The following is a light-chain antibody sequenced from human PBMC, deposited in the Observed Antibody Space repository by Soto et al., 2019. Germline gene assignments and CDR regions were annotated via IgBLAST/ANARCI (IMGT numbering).Light chain of an antibody. CDR1: QSVSSY. CDR3: QQPHNWLT. Sequence: EIVLTQSPATLSLSPGERATLSCRASQSVSSYLAWYQQKPGQAPRLLIYDASTRATGIPARFSGSGSGTDFTLTISTLLPEDFAVYYCQQPHNWLTFGQGTRLESK. V-gene: IGKV3-11*01. J-gene: IGKJ5*01. CDR2: DAS.